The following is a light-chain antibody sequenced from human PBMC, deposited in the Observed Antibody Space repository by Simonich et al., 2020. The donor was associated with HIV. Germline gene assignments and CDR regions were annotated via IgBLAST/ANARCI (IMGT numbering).Light chain of an antibody. V-gene: IGLV1-40*01. Sequence: QSVLTQPPSVSGAPGQRVTLSCTGSSSNIGAGYDLTWYQQLPGTAPKLLIYRNSNRPSGVPDRFSGSKSGTSASLAITGLQAEDEADYYCQSYDSSLSVVFGGGTKLTVL. J-gene: IGLJ2*01. CDR2: RNS. CDR1: SSNIGAGYD. CDR3: QSYDSSLSVV.